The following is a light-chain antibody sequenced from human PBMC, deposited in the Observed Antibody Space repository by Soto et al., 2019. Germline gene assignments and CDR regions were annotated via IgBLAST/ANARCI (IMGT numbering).Light chain of an antibody. CDR1: QSINSN. V-gene: IGKV3-15*01. CDR3: QQYYKWPPET. Sequence: EIVMTQSPATLSLSPGERATLSCRASQSINSNLAWYQQKPGQVPRLIIHGASKRATGIPARFSGSGSGTEFTLTISSLQSEDFAVYYCQQYYKWPPETFGQGTKVDIK. CDR2: GAS. J-gene: IGKJ2*01.